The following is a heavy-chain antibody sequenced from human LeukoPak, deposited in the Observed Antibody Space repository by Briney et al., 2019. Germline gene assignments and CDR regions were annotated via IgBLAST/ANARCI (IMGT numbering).Heavy chain of an antibody. CDR1: GLXVSSNY. V-gene: IGHV3-66*01. CDR3: ARDRAPYYFDS. Sequence: GGSLRLSCAASGLXVSSNYISWVRQAPGKGQEWVSIIYISGSTYYADSVKGRFTISRDNSKNTLYLQMNSLRAEDTAVYYCARDRAPYYFDSWGQGTLVTVSS. J-gene: IGHJ4*02. CDR2: IYISGST.